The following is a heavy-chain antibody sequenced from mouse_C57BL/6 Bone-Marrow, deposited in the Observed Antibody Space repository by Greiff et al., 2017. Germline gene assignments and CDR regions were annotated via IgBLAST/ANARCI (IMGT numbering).Heavy chain of an antibody. Sequence: EVQGVESGGGLVKPGGSLKLSCAASGFTFSSYAMSWVRQTPEKRLEWVATISDGGSYTYYPDNVKGRFTISRDNAKNNLYLQMSHLKSEDTAMYYCARDRLLRYLYAMDYWGQGTSLTVSS. CDR1: GFTFSSYA. CDR2: ISDGGSYT. J-gene: IGHJ4*01. D-gene: IGHD1-1*01. CDR3: ARDRLLRYLYAMDY. V-gene: IGHV5-4*01.